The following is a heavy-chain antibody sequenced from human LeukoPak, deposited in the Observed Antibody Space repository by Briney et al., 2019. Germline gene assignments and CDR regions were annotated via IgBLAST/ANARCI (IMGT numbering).Heavy chain of an antibody. J-gene: IGHJ3*02. D-gene: IGHD2-15*01. CDR1: GGSISSYY. CDR3: ARSLGYSYAFDI. Sequence: PSETLSLTCTVSGGSISSYYWSWIRQPPGKGLEWIGYIYYSGSTNYNPSLKSRVTISVDTSENQFSLKLSSVTAADTAVYYCARSLGYSYAFDIWGQGTMVTVSS. CDR2: IYYSGST. V-gene: IGHV4-59*08.